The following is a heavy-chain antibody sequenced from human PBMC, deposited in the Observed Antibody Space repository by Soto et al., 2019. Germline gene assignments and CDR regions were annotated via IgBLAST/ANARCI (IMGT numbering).Heavy chain of an antibody. Sequence: QMQLHESGPGLVKPSETLSLICNVSGDSVGRFYWSWIRQSAGKGLEWIGRVYSTGGTAYNPALKGRVTISLDRSNNHVSLEMHSVTAADTAVYFCARDLSGTGLDIWGRGTRVSV. D-gene: IGHD1-26*01. J-gene: IGHJ6*02. CDR3: ARDLSGTGLDI. V-gene: IGHV4-4*07. CDR2: VYSTGGT. CDR1: GDSVGRFY.